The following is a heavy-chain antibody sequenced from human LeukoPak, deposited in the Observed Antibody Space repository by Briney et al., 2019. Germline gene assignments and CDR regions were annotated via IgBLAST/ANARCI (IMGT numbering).Heavy chain of an antibody. V-gene: IGHV3-23*01. J-gene: IGHJ4*02. Sequence: GGSLRLSCAASGFTFNNYAMNWVRQAPGKGLEWVSSTCGNCGTAYYVDSVKGRFTISRDNSKNTLYLQMNSLRAEDTAVYYCAKHYCSDASCSVFSFDSRGQGTLVTVSS. D-gene: IGHD2-2*01. CDR3: AKHYCSDASCSVFSFDS. CDR1: GFTFNNYA. CDR2: TCGNCGTA.